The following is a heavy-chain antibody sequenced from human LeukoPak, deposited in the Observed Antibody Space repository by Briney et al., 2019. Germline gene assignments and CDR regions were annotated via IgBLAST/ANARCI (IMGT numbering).Heavy chain of an antibody. CDR2: INHSGST. J-gene: IGHJ6*02. CDR1: GGFFSGYY. D-gene: IGHD3-3*01. V-gene: IGHV4-34*01. CDR3: ARNVRFLESFSKRGGRKFYGLDV. Sequence: PSETLSLTCTVYGGFFSGYYWSWIRQPPGKGLEWIGDINHSGSTNYNPSLKSRVTISVDTSKDQFSLKLRSVTDADRAVSYCARNVRFLESFSKRGGRKFYGLDVWGQGTTVTVSS.